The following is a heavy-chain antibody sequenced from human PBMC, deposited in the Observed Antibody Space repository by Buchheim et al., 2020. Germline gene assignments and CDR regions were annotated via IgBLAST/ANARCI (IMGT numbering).Heavy chain of an antibody. V-gene: IGHV3-30*18. CDR3: AKLFIAVAETPFDY. J-gene: IGHJ4*02. Sequence: QVQLVESGGGVVQPGRSLRLSCAASGFTFSSYGMHWVRQAPGKGLEWVAVISYDGSNKYYADSVKGRFTISRDNSKNTPYLQMNSLRAEDTAVYYCAKLFIAVAETPFDYWGQGTL. CDR2: ISYDGSNK. CDR1: GFTFSSYG. D-gene: IGHD6-19*01.